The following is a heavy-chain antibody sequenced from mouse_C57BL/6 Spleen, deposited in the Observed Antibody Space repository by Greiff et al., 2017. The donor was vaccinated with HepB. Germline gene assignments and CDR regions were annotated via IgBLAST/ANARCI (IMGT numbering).Heavy chain of an antibody. J-gene: IGHJ4*01. CDR1: GYTFTEYT. CDR3: ARHEAGSAYNNDAPMDY. D-gene: IGHD2-12*01. CDR2: FYPGSGSI. V-gene: IGHV1-62-2*01. Sequence: VQLQQSGAELVKPGASVKLSCKASGYTFTEYTIHWVKQRSGQGLEWIGWFYPGSGSIKYNEKFKDKATLTADKSSSTVYMELSRLTSEDSAVYFCARHEAGSAYNNDAPMDYWGQGTTVTVSS.